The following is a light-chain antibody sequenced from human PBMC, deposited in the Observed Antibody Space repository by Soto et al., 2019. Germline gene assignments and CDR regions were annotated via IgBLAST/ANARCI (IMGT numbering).Light chain of an antibody. CDR2: GAS. V-gene: IGKV3-15*01. J-gene: IGKJ5*01. Sequence: EIVMTQSPATLSVSPGERATLSCRASQSVSRNLAWYQQRPGQAPRLLISGASTRATGIAARFSGSGSGREFTLTSSRLQSEDSALYYCQQYSNWPTFGQGTRLEIK. CDR1: QSVSRN. CDR3: QQYSNWPT.